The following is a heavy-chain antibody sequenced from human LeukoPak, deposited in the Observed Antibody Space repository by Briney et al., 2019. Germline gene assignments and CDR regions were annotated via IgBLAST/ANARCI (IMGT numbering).Heavy chain of an antibody. Sequence: GGSLRLSCAASGFTVSSSYISWVRQAPGKGLEWVSAIYSGGTTYCADSVKGRFTISRDNSKNMLYLLMNSLRAEDTAMYHCARQTGESTNFDNWGQGTLVTVSS. CDR1: GFTVSSSY. D-gene: IGHD2-2*01. CDR3: ARQTGESTNFDN. J-gene: IGHJ4*02. CDR2: IYSGGTT. V-gene: IGHV3-66*04.